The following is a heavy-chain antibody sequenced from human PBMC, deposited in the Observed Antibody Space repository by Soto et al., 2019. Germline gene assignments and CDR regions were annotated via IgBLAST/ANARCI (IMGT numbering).Heavy chain of an antibody. Sequence: PSETLSLTCAVSGGSISGSNWWSWVRQPPGKGLEWIGEIYHSGSTNYNPSLKSRVTISVDKSKNQFSLKLSSVTAADTAVYYCARDAGSSSWYGWFDPWGQGTLVTVSS. D-gene: IGHD6-13*01. V-gene: IGHV4-4*02. J-gene: IGHJ5*02. CDR2: IYHSGST. CDR3: ARDAGSSSWYGWFDP. CDR1: GGSISGSNW.